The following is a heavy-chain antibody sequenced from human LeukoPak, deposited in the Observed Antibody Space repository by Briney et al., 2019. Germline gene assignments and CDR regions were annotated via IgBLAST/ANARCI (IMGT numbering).Heavy chain of an antibody. CDR1: GGSFSGYY. D-gene: IGHD3-3*01. CDR3: ARAGGMVIVDY. CDR2: INHSGST. V-gene: IGHV4-34*01. J-gene: IGHJ4*02. Sequence: SETLSLTCAVYGGSFSGYYWSWIRQPPGKGLEWIGEINHSGSTNYNPSLKSRVTISVDTSKNQFSLKLSSVTAADTAVYYCARAGGMVIVDYWGQGSLVTVSS.